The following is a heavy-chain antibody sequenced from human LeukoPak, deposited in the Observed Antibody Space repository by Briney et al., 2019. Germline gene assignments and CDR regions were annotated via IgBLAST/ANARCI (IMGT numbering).Heavy chain of an antibody. D-gene: IGHD1-1*01. Sequence: GGSLRLSCTASGFPFIEYSMNWVRQAPGKGLEWISYIGIDSGNTKYADSVRGRFTISTDKAKNSLYLQMNSLRVEDTAVYYCARDHNYAFDNWGQGTLVTVSS. CDR3: ARDHNYAFDN. CDR2: IGIDSGNT. V-gene: IGHV3-48*01. J-gene: IGHJ4*02. CDR1: GFPFIEYS.